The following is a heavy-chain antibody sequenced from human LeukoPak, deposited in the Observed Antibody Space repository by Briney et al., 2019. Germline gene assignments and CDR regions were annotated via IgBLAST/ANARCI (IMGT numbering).Heavy chain of an antibody. V-gene: IGHV4-39*01. CDR3: VRHAPNYYDSSGYYYVYFDY. CDR2: IYYSGST. J-gene: IGHJ4*02. Sequence: SETLSLTCTVSGGSISSSSYYWGWIRQPPGKGLEWIGSIYYSGSTYYNPSLKSRVTISVDTSKNQFSLKLSSVTAADTAVYYCVRHAPNYYDSSGYYYVYFDYWGQGTLVTVSS. CDR1: GGSISSSSYY. D-gene: IGHD3-22*01.